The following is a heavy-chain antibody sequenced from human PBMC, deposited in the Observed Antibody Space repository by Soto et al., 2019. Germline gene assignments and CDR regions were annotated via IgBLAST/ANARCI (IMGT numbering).Heavy chain of an antibody. CDR3: VTSDNMGYDQPQVY. J-gene: IGHJ4*02. V-gene: IGHV1-18*01. Sequence: QVQLVQSGAEVKKPGASVKVSCKASGYSFTNYGISWVRQAPGQGLEWMGWISTYNGKTNYARKVQGRVTMTTDTSTSTAYMELRGLTSDDAAVYYCVTSDNMGYDQPQVYWGQGTLVTVSS. CDR1: GYSFTNYG. D-gene: IGHD3-22*01. CDR2: ISTYNGKT.